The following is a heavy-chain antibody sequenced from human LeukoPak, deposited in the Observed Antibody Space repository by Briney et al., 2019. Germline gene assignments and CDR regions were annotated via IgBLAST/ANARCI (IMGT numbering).Heavy chain of an antibody. J-gene: IGHJ4*02. CDR3: AKDYDYVWGSPGTIFDY. CDR2: ISGSGGST. D-gene: IGHD3-16*01. Sequence: GGSLRLSCVASGFTFSSYAMSWVRQAPGKGLEWVSGISGSGGSTNYADSVKGRFTISRDNSKNTLYLQMNSLRAEDTAVYYCAKDYDYVWGSPGTIFDYWGQGTLVTVSS. V-gene: IGHV3-23*01. CDR1: GFTFSSYA.